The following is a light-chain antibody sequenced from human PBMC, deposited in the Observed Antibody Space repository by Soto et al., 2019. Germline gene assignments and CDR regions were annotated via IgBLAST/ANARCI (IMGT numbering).Light chain of an antibody. V-gene: IGKV3-20*01. CDR1: QSVSSSY. CDR2: GTS. Sequence: EIVLTQSPGTLCLSPGERATLSCRASQSVSSSYLVWYQQRPGQPPRLLIYGTSNRAAGIPDRFTGTGSGTDFTLTIYRLEPEDSAVYYCQQYSSSALTFGGGTKV. CDR3: QQYSSSALT. J-gene: IGKJ4*01.